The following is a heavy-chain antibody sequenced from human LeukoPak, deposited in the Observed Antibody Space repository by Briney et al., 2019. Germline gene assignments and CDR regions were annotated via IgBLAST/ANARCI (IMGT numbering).Heavy chain of an antibody. CDR2: IGGSGGST. CDR3: ARGRRITINWFDP. J-gene: IGHJ5*02. CDR1: GFTFSSYA. D-gene: IGHD3-9*01. Sequence: GGSLRLSCAASGFTFSSYAMSWVRQAPGKGLEWVSAIGGSGGSTYYADSVKGRFTISRDNSKNTLYLQMNSLRAEDTAVYYCARGRRITINWFDPWGQGTLVTVSS. V-gene: IGHV3-23*01.